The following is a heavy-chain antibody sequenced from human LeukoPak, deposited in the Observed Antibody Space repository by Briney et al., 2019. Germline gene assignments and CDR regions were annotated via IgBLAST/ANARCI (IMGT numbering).Heavy chain of an antibody. J-gene: IGHJ4*02. Sequence: PGGSLRLSCAASGFTFSSYYMHWLRQVPGKGLVWVSRINSGGSSTTYADSVKGRFTSSRDNAKNTLYLQMNSLRAEDTAVYYCARVVGSGSYYTLGYWGQGTLVTVSS. CDR2: INSGGSST. V-gene: IGHV3-74*03. D-gene: IGHD1-26*01. CDR1: GFTFSSYY. CDR3: ARVVGSGSYYTLGY.